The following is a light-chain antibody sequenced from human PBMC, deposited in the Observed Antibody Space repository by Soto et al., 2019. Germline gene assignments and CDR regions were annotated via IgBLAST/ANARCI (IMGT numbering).Light chain of an antibody. CDR3: QQYNNWPKT. Sequence: EIVLTQSPATLSLSPGQRATLSCRASQSVSSYLAWYQQKPGQAPRLLMYDASSRATGTPARFSGSGSGTEFTLTISSLQSEDFAVYYCQQYNNWPKTFGQGTKVDIK. J-gene: IGKJ1*01. CDR1: QSVSSY. CDR2: DAS. V-gene: IGKV3D-15*01.